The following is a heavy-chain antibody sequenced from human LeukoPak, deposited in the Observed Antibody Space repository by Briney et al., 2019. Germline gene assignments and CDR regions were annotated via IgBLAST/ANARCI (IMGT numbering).Heavy chain of an antibody. CDR3: ARDGYCSGGTCYPSGWFDP. V-gene: IGHV3-49*03. J-gene: IGHJ5*02. CDR1: GFTFGDYA. Sequence: PGGSLRLSCTASGFTFGDYAISWFRQAPGKGLEWVGFIRSKAYDGTTEYAASVKGRFTISRDDSKSIAYLQMNSLKTEDTAVYYCARDGYCSGGTCYPSGWFDPWGQGTLVIVSS. D-gene: IGHD2-15*01. CDR2: IRSKAYDGTT.